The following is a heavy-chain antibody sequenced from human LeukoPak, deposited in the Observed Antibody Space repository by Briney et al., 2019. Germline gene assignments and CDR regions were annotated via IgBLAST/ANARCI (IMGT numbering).Heavy chain of an antibody. Sequence: SETLSLNCTVSGGSISSYYWSWIRQPPGKGLEWIGYIYYRGSTNYNPSLKSRVTISVDTSKNQFSLKLSSVTAADTAVYYCARGSPYSSSFCFDYWGQGTLVTVSS. J-gene: IGHJ4*02. V-gene: IGHV4-59*01. CDR2: IYYRGST. D-gene: IGHD6-6*01. CDR1: GGSISSYY. CDR3: ARGSPYSSSFCFDY.